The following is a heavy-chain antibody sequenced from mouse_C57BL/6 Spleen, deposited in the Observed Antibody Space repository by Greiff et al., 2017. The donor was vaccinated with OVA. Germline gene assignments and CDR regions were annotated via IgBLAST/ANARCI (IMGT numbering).Heavy chain of an antibody. D-gene: IGHD2-1*01. CDR1: GFTFTAYY. CDR2: IRNKANGYTT. J-gene: IGHJ2*01. Sequence: DVHLVESGGGLVQPGDSLSLSCAASGFTFTAYYMSLVRQPPGTALEWLGFIRNKANGYTTEYSASVRGRFTISRDNSQSILYLQMNALGAEDSATYYCARCGYGNYPYYFDYWGQGTTLTVSS. V-gene: IGHV7-3*01. CDR3: ARCGYGNYPYYFDY.